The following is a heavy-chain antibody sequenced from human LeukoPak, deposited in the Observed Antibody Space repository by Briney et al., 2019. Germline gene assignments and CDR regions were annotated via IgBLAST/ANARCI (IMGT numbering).Heavy chain of an antibody. CDR2: ISSSSSYI. Sequence: GGSLRLSCAASGFTFSNYGMNWVRQAPGKGLEWVSYISSSSSYIYYADSVKGRFTISRDNAKNSLYLQMNSLRAEDTAVYYCAKVLEQLVPDYWSQGTLVTVSS. CDR1: GFTFSNYG. CDR3: AKVLEQLVPDY. V-gene: IGHV3-21*01. J-gene: IGHJ4*02. D-gene: IGHD6-6*01.